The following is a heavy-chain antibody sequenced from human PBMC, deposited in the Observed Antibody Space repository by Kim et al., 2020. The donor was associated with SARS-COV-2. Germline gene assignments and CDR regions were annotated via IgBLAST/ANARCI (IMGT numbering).Heavy chain of an antibody. CDR3: ARDREGSGTPDV. V-gene: IGHV1-46*01. Sequence: SYAQKFQGRVTMTRDTSTSTVYMELSSLRSEDTAVYYCARDREGSGTPDVWGQGTTVTVSS. D-gene: IGHD3-10*01. J-gene: IGHJ6*02.